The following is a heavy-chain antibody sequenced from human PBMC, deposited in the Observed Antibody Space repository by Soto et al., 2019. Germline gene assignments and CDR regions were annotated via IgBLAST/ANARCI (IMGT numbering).Heavy chain of an antibody. V-gene: IGHV3-23*01. Sequence: GGSLRLSCAASGFTFSSYAMSWVRQAPGKGLEWVSAISGSGGSTYYADSVKGRFTISRDNSKNTLYLQMNSLRAEDTAVYYCAKDRDYYDSSGYYYDAFDIWGQGTMVTVSS. CDR2: ISGSGGST. J-gene: IGHJ3*02. CDR1: GFTFSSYA. CDR3: AKDRDYYDSSGYYYDAFDI. D-gene: IGHD3-22*01.